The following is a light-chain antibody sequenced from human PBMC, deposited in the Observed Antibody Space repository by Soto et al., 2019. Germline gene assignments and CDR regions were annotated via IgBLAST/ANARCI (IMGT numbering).Light chain of an antibody. Sequence: DIQMTQPPSSLSASVGDRVTITCRASQSISRYLNWYQHRPGQAPKLLINAASNLRSGVPSRFSGSGSGTDFTLTITSLQPEDFAFYYCQQSYVTPPITFGQGTRLEIK. V-gene: IGKV1-39*01. CDR3: QQSYVTPPIT. J-gene: IGKJ5*01. CDR2: AAS. CDR1: QSISRY.